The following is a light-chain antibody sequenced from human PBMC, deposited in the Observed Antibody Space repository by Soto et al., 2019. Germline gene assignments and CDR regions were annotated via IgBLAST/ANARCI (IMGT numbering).Light chain of an antibody. Sequence: QSALTQSPSASGSLGQSVTISCTGTSADVGGYNFVSWYQQHPGKAPKLMIFEVSQRPSGVPDRFSGSKSGNTASLTVSELQAEDEADYYCASYAGSQNYVFGTGTKVTVL. CDR2: EVS. V-gene: IGLV2-8*01. J-gene: IGLJ1*01. CDR3: ASYAGSQNYV. CDR1: SADVGGYNF.